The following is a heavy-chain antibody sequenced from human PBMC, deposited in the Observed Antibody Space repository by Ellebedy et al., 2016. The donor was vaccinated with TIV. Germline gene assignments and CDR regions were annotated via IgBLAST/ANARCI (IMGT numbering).Heavy chain of an antibody. CDR2: SFMGGST. J-gene: IGHJ2*01. CDR3: ARLRQSRDRSHWYFDL. Sequence: SETLSLXXTVSGGSFSSYYWRWIPQAAGKGLEWIGRSFMGGSTTYNPSLKNRVTMSADASTTQLSLSLSSVTAADTAVYFCARLRQSRDRSHWYFDLWGRGTLVTVSS. D-gene: IGHD1-14*01. CDR1: GGSFSSYY. V-gene: IGHV4-4*07.